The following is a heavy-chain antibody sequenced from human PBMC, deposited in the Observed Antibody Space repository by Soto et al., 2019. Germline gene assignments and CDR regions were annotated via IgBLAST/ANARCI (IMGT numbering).Heavy chain of an antibody. V-gene: IGHV3-30-3*01. D-gene: IGHD2-2*01. CDR1: GFTFSSYA. CDR2: ISYDGSNK. Sequence: PGGSLRLSCAASGFTFSSYAMHWVRQAPGKGLEWVAVISYDGSNKYYADSVKGRFTISRDNSKNTLYLQMNSLRAEDTAVYYCARELKRSIVVVPAPSGGMYVWGQGTTVTVSS. J-gene: IGHJ6*02. CDR3: ARELKRSIVVVPAPSGGMYV.